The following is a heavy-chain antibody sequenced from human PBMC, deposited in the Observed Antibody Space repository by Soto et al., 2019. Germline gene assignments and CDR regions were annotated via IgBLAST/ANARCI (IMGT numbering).Heavy chain of an antibody. Sequence: SETLSLTCAVYGGSFSGYYWSWIRQPPGKGLEWIGEINHSGSTNYNPSLKSRVTISVDTSKNQFSLKLSSVTAADTAVYYCASGRDDSSGYRLDYWGQGTLVTVSS. CDR2: INHSGST. CDR1: GGSFSGYY. D-gene: IGHD3-22*01. J-gene: IGHJ4*02. CDR3: ASGRDDSSGYRLDY. V-gene: IGHV4-34*01.